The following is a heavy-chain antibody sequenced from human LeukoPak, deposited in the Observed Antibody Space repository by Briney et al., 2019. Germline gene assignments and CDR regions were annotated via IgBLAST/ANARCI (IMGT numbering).Heavy chain of an antibody. CDR3: ARGETDYGLGTFDY. D-gene: IGHD3/OR15-3a*01. V-gene: IGHV6-1*01. CDR1: LDSASPNSAT. J-gene: IGHJ4*01. Sequence: SQTLSLTRALSLDSASPNSATWNWISHSPSRGLEWLGRTYYMSKWYNDYAVSVKSPITINPDTSKNQFSPQLNSVTPEDTAVYYCARGETDYGLGTFDYWGQGTLVTVSS. CDR2: TYYMSKWYN.